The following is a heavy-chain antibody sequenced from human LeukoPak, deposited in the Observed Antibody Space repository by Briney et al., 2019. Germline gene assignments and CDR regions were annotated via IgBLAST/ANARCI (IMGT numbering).Heavy chain of an antibody. CDR3: ARASYRGGQWLVIPYADY. V-gene: IGHV4-34*01. CDR2: INHSGST. CDR1: GGSFSGYY. Sequence: SETLSLTCAVYGGSFSGYYWSWIRQPPGKGLEWIGEINHSGSTNYNPSLKSRVTISVDTSKNQFSLKLSSVTAADTAVYYCARASYRGGQWLVIPYADYWGQGTLVTVSS. J-gene: IGHJ4*02. D-gene: IGHD6-19*01.